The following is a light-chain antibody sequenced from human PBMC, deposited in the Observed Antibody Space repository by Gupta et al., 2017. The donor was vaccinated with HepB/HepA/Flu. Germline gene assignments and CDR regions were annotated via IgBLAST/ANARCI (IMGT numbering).Light chain of an antibody. V-gene: IGKV3-15*01. Sequence: EIVMTQSPATLSVSPGERATLSCRASQSVISTLAWYQQKPGQAPRLLLYGASTRATGIPARFSGSGSGTEFTLTISSLQSEDFAVYYCQQYNNWPPLWTFGQGTKVEIK. CDR2: GAS. J-gene: IGKJ1*01. CDR1: QSVIST. CDR3: QQYNNWPPLWT.